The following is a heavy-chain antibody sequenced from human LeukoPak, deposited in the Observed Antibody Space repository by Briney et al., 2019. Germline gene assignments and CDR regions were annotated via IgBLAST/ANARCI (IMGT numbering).Heavy chain of an antibody. V-gene: IGHV3-23*01. CDR3: AKDHGDYAFDY. J-gene: IGHJ4*02. D-gene: IGHD4-17*01. CDR1: GFTFSSYG. CDR2: ISGSGGKT. Sequence: PGGSLRLSCAASGFTFSSYGMSWVRQAPGKGLEWVSAISGSGGKTYYADSVKGRVTISRDNSKNTLYLQLNSLRAEDTAIYYCAKDHGDYAFDYWGQGTLVIVSS.